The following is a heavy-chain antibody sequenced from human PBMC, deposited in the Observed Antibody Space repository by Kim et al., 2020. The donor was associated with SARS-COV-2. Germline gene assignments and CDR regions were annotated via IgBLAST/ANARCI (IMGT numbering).Heavy chain of an antibody. CDR2: IWTDGSTA. J-gene: IGHJ3*02. CDR3: ATLARFALDI. D-gene: IGHD6-13*01. Sequence: GSLRLSCAASGFMFSSYNINWVRQAPGKGLEWLAVIWTDGSTANYADSVKGRFSISRDNSKNMVYLHMTSLTVEDMAIYYCATLARFALDIWGQGTMVTVSS. CDR1: GFMFSSYN. V-gene: IGHV3-33*01.